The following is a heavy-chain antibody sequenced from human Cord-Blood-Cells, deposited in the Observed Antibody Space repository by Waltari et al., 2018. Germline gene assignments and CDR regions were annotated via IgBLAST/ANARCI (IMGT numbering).Heavy chain of an antibody. J-gene: IGHJ6*02. CDR1: GGSISSYY. Sequence: QVQLQESGPGLVKPSETLSLTCTVSGGSISSYYWSWIRPPAGKGLEWIGRIYTSGSTNYNPSLKSRVTMSVDTSKNQFSLKLSSVTAADTVVYYCARDGSRYYYYGMDVWGQGTTVTVSS. V-gene: IGHV4-4*07. CDR2: IYTSGST. CDR3: ARDGSRYYYYGMDV.